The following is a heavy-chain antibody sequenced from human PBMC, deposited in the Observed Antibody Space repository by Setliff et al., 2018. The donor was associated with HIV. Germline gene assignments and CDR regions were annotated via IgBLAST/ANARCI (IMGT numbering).Heavy chain of an antibody. D-gene: IGHD3-3*01. CDR2: ISYDGSNK. V-gene: IGHV3-30-3*01. Sequence: PGGSLRLSCAASGFTFSNYAMHWVRQAPGKGLEWVAVISYDGSNKYYADSVKGRFTISRDNSKNTLYLQMNSLRDEDTAVYFCAKDGSDNFWSGYYVVARRGMDVWGQGTTVTVSS. CDR3: AKDGSDNFWSGYYVVARRGMDV. J-gene: IGHJ6*02. CDR1: GFTFSNYA.